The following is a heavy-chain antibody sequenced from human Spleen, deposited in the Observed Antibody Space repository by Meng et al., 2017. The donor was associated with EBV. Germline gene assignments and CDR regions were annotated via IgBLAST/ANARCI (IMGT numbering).Heavy chain of an antibody. V-gene: IGHV3-21*01. CDR2: ISSSSRFK. CDR1: GFTLGSYR. D-gene: IGHD5-12*01. Sequence: EVQLVESGGGLVKPGGFLRLSCAASGFTLGSYRMNGVRQAPGKGLEWVSSISSSSRFKHYADSVRGRFTISRDNAENSLYLQMNSLTAEDTAVYYCARAFGGYTYYFDYWGQGTLVTVSS. J-gene: IGHJ4*02. CDR3: ARAFGGYTYYFDY.